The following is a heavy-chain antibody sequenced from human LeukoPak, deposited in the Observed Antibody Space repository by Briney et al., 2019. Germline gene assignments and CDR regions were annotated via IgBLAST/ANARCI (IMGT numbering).Heavy chain of an antibody. V-gene: IGHV3-23*01. D-gene: IGHD6-13*01. CDR3: ARDTAAAGTGARFDY. CDR1: GFTFSSYA. CDR2: ISGSGGST. J-gene: IGHJ4*02. Sequence: GGSLRLSCAASGFTFSSYAMSWVRQAPGKELEWVSAISGSGGSTYYADSVKGRFTISRDNAKNSLYLQMNSLRAEDTAVYYCARDTAAAGTGARFDYWGQGTLVTVSS.